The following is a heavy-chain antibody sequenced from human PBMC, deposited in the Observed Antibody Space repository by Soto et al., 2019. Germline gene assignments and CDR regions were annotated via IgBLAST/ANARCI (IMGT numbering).Heavy chain of an antibody. J-gene: IGHJ6*02. Sequence: AETLSLTHTVSGGSISSYYWSWIRQPPGKGLEWIGHMYYRGTTNSTPCLKCRVTISVDTSKCPCSLKLSSVSAGETAVYCCARLADYDSWRGRGSGMEVWGQGTTVTAP. V-gene: IGHV4-59*01. D-gene: IGHD3-3*01. CDR2: MYYRGTT. CDR3: ARLADYDSWRGRGSGMEV. CDR1: GGSISSYY.